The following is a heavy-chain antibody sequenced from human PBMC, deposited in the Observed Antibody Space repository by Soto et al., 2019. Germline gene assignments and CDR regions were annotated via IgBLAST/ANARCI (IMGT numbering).Heavy chain of an antibody. Sequence: QVQLLQSGDEVKKPGSSVRVSCKSSGGTFSTDTISWVRQAPGQGLEWMGRIIPILDVANYAQSFQGRLTITAEKPTTTAYMELNSLRSEDTAIYYCARGSYYGGHYEAWFDPWGQGTLVNVSS. CDR3: ARGSYYGGHYEAWFDP. CDR1: GGTFSTDT. CDR2: IIPILDVA. J-gene: IGHJ5*01. D-gene: IGHD3-3*01. V-gene: IGHV1-69*02.